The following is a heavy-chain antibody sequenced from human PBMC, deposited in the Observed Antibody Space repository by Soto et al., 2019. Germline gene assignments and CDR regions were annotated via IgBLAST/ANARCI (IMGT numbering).Heavy chain of an antibody. D-gene: IGHD2-2*01. CDR2: IYYSGST. J-gene: IGHJ5*02. V-gene: IGHV4-59*01. Sequence: SETLSLTCTVSGGSISSYYWSWIRQPPGKGLEWIGYIYYSGSTNYNPSLKSRVTISVDTSKNQFSLKLSSVTAADTAVYYCARDRIGYCSSTSCATWFDPWGQGTLVTVSS. CDR1: GGSISSYY. CDR3: ARDRIGYCSSTSCATWFDP.